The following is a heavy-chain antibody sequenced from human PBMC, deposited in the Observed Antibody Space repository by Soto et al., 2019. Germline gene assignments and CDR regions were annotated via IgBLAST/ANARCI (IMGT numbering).Heavy chain of an antibody. J-gene: IGHJ5*02. CDR1: GGSFSGYY. CDR3: ARGFRFCSGGSCYSGWFDP. Sequence: QVQLQQWGAGLLKPSETLSLTCVVYGGSFSGYYWSWIRQPPGKGLAWIGEINHSGSTNYNPSLKSRVTISVDTSKNQFSLKLSSVTAADTAVYYCARGFRFCSGGSCYSGWFDPWGQGTLVTVSS. CDR2: INHSGST. V-gene: IGHV4-34*01. D-gene: IGHD2-15*01.